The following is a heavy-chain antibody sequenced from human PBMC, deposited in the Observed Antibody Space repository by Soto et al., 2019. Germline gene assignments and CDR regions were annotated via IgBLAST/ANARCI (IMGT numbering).Heavy chain of an antibody. CDR2: ISAYNGNT. V-gene: IGHV1-18*01. D-gene: IGHD3-16*01. CDR3: ARAEAFVFYGIDV. CDR1: GYTFTSYG. Sequence: ASGKVSCKASGYTFTSYGISWVRQAPGQGLEWMGWISAYNGNTNYAQRLQGRVTMTTDTSTSTAYMELRSLRSDDTAVYYCARAEAFVFYGIDVWGDVTTVTVSS. J-gene: IGHJ6*04.